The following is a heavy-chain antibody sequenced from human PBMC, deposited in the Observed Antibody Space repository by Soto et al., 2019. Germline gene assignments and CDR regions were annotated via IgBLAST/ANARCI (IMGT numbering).Heavy chain of an antibody. D-gene: IGHD1-1*01. CDR1: GASISGSY. J-gene: IGHJ5*02. CDR2: IYATGTT. CDR3: VRDGTKTLRDWFDP. Sequence: ETLSLTCTVSGASISGSYWSWIRKSAGKGLEWIGRIYATGTTDYNPSLKSRVMMSVDTSKKQFSLKLRSVTAADTAVYYCVRDGTKTLRDWFDPWGQGISVTVSS. V-gene: IGHV4-4*07.